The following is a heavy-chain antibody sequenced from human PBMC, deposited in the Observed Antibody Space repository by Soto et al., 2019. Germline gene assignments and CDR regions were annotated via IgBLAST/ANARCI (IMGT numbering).Heavy chain of an antibody. V-gene: IGHV4-61*01. CDR3: AGDNLGYYYGMDV. CDR1: GGSVSSGSYY. J-gene: IGHJ6*02. CDR2: IYYSGST. Sequence: PSETLSLTCTVSGGSVSSGSYYWSWIRQPPGKGLEWIGYIYYSGSTNYNPSLKSRVTISVDTSKNQFSLKLSSVTAADTAVYYCAGDNLGYYYGMDVWGQGTTVTVSS.